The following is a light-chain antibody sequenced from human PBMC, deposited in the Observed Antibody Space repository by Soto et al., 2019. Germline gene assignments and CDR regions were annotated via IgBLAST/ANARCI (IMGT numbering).Light chain of an antibody. CDR3: SSYTTSSTRV. Sequence: QSVLTQPASVSGSHGQSIAISCTGSSSDVGIYNYVSWYQQHPGKVPKLIIYEVSNRPSGVSNRFSGSKSGNTASLTISGLQAEDEADYYCSSYTTSSTRVFGTGTNFTVL. CDR2: EVS. V-gene: IGLV2-14*01. CDR1: SSDVGIYNY. J-gene: IGLJ1*01.